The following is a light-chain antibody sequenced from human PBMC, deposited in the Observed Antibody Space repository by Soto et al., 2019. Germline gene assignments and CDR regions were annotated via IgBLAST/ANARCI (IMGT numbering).Light chain of an antibody. CDR1: QSVSSC. CDR3: QNHNSAPIT. Sequence: EIVLTQSQATLSLSPGERATLSCRASQSVSSCLAWYQQKPGQAPRLLIYGASNRATGIPARFSGSGSGTDFTLTITSLQPEDVASYYCQNHNSAPITFGQGTRLEIK. J-gene: IGKJ5*01. CDR2: GAS. V-gene: IGKV3-11*01.